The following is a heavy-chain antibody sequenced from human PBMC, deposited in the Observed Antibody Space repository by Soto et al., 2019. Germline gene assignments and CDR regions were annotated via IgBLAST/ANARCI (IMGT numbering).Heavy chain of an antibody. CDR1: GYTFTSYG. V-gene: IGHV1-18*01. CDR3: ARDDPPRYYDFWSGYYTGWFDP. D-gene: IGHD3-3*01. J-gene: IGHJ5*02. CDR2: ISAYNGNT. Sequence: ASVKVSCKASGYTFTSYGISWVRQAPGQGLEWMGWISAYNGNTNYAQKLHGRVTMTTDTSTSTAYMELRSLRSDDTAVYYCARDDPPRYYDFWSGYYTGWFDPWGQGALVTVSS.